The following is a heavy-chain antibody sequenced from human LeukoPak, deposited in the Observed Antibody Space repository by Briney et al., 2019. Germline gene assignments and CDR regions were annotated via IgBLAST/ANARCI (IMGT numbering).Heavy chain of an antibody. J-gene: IGHJ4*02. Sequence: SETLSLTCTVSGGSISSYYWSWIQQPPGKGLEWIGYIYYSGSTNYNPSLKSRVTISVDTSKNQFSLKLSSVTAADTAVYYCARVTTMVRGVTYFDYWGQGTLVTVSS. D-gene: IGHD3-10*01. CDR3: ARVTTMVRGVTYFDY. CDR1: GGSISSYY. V-gene: IGHV4-59*01. CDR2: IYYSGST.